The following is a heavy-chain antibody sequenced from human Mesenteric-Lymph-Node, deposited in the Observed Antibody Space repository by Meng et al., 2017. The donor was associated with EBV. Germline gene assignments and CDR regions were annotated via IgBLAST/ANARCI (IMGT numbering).Heavy chain of an antibody. Sequence: VQRQQVGAGLLKPSETLSLTCAVYGGSFSGYYWSWIRQPPGKGLEWIGEINHSGSTNYNPSLKSRVTISVDTSKNQFSLKLSSVTAADTAVYYCARFGAILRGFDYWGQGTLVTVSS. D-gene: IGHD3-10*01. CDR2: INHSGST. CDR3: ARFGAILRGFDY. V-gene: IGHV4-34*01. J-gene: IGHJ4*02. CDR1: GGSFSGYY.